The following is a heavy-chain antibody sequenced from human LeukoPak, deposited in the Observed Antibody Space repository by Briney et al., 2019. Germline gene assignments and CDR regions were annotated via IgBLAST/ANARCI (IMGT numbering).Heavy chain of an antibody. V-gene: IGHV3-64*01. J-gene: IGHJ4*02. Sequence: GGSLRLSCAASGFTFSSYAMHWVRQAPGKGLEYVSAISSNGGITHYANSVKGRFTISRDNSKNSLCLQMNSLRAEDTAVYYCAREEIGRGSGFDYWGQGTLVTVSS. D-gene: IGHD3-16*01. CDR2: ISSNGGIT. CDR3: AREEIGRGSGFDY. CDR1: GFTFSSYA.